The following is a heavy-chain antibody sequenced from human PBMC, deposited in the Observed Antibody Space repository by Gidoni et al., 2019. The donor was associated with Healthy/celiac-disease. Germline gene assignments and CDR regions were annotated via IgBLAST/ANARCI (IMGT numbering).Heavy chain of an antibody. CDR3: ARGPRTGISWFDP. CDR1: GFTFSSYS. D-gene: IGHD3-10*01. CDR2: ISSSSSTI. Sequence: EVQLVESGGGLVQPGGSLRLSCAASGFTFSSYSMNWVRQAPGKGLEWVSYISSSSSTIYYGDSVKGRFTSSRDNAKNSLYLQMNSLRAEDTAVYYCARGPRTGISWFDPWGQGTLVTVSS. V-gene: IGHV3-48*01. J-gene: IGHJ5*02.